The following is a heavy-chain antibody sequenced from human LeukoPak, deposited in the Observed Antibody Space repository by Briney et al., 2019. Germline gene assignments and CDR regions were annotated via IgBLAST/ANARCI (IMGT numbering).Heavy chain of an antibody. CDR3: ARHYVPAAMFYYYGMDV. D-gene: IGHD2-2*01. CDR1: GGSISNSSYY. V-gene: IGHV4-39*01. Sequence: SETLSLTCTVSGGSISNSSYYWGWIRQPPGKGLEWIGSIYYSGSTYYNPSLKSRVTISVDTSKNQFSLKLSSVTAADTAVYYCARHYVPAAMFYYYGMDVWGQGTTVTVSS. J-gene: IGHJ6*02. CDR2: IYYSGST.